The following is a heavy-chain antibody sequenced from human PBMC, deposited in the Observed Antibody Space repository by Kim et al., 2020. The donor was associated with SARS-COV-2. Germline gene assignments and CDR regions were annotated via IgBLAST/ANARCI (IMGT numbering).Heavy chain of an antibody. J-gene: IGHJ4*02. CDR1: GFTFSDYY. V-gene: IGHV3-11*03. CDR2: ITSSSTYT. D-gene: IGHD6-13*01. Sequence: GGSLRLSCAASGFTFSDYYMSWIRQAPGKGLEWVSYITSSSTYTNYADPVKGRFTISRDNAENSLYLQMNSLRAEDTAVYYCARSGSSWYSQIDYWGQGTLVTVSS. CDR3: ARSGSSWYSQIDY.